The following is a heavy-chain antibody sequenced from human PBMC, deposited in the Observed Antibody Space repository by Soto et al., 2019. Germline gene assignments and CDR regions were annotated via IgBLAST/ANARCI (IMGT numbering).Heavy chain of an antibody. D-gene: IGHD3-10*01. J-gene: IGHJ4*02. CDR3: AINYGSGSAHFDY. CDR2: SIPMLGMS. V-gene: IGHV1-69*02. CDR1: GGTFSSYT. Sequence: QVQLVQSGPEVKKPGSSVRVSCTASGGTFSSYTINWVRQVPGQGPEWMGRSIPMLGMSNYAQKFQGRVMMNADKSTNTVYMELSSLRSEDTAIYYCAINYGSGSAHFDYWGQGTLVTVSS.